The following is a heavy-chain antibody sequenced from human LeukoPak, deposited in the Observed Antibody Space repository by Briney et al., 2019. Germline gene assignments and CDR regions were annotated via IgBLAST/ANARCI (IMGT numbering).Heavy chain of an antibody. V-gene: IGHV3-23*01. CDR2: ISGSGGST. D-gene: IGHD2-15*01. J-gene: IGHJ4*02. CDR1: GFTFSSYA. CDR3: AKSRGYGFGIFDY. Sequence: GGSLRLSCAASGFTFSSYAMIWVRQAPGKGLEWVSAISGSGGSTYYADSVKGRFTISRDNSKNTLYLQMNSLRAEDTAVYYCAKSRGYGFGIFDYWGQGTLVTVSS.